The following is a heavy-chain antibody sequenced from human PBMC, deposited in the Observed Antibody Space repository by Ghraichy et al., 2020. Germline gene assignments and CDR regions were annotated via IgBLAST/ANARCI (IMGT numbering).Heavy chain of an antibody. J-gene: IGHJ3*02. Sequence: GGSLRLSCAASGFTFSSYVMGWVRQAPGKGLEWVSSISGSGGTTFYADSVKGRFSISRDNSKNRLSLQMNSLSAEDTAVYYCVREGIEGRYAALISTFDSWGHGTTVTISS. D-gene: IGHD2-2*01. V-gene: IGHV3-23*01. CDR1: GFTFSSYV. CDR2: ISGSGGTT. CDR3: VREGIEGRYAALISTFDS.